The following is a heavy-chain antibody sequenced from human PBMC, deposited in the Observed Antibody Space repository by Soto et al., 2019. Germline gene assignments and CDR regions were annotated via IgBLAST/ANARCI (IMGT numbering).Heavy chain of an antibody. Sequence: GESLKISCKGSGYSFTSYWIGWVRQMPGKGLEWMGIIYPGDSDTRYSPSFQGQVTISADKSIRTAYLQWRGLKASDTAMYYCTRGDCSSTSCYAPYYYYGMDVWGQGTTVTVSS. D-gene: IGHD2-2*01. CDR2: IYPGDSDT. V-gene: IGHV5-51*01. CDR3: TRGDCSSTSCYAPYYYYGMDV. CDR1: GYSFTSYW. J-gene: IGHJ6*02.